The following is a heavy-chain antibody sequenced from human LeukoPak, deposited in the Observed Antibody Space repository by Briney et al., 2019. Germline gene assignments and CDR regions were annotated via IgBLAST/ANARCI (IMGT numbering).Heavy chain of an antibody. J-gene: IGHJ4*02. Sequence: GGSLRLSCAASGFTFSSYAMSWVRQAPGKGLEWVSYISSSGSTIYYADSVKGRFTISRDNAKNSLYLQMNSLRAEDTAVYYCARDPPGALFDYWGQGTLVTVSS. V-gene: IGHV3-48*04. CDR1: GFTFSSYA. CDR2: ISSSGSTI. D-gene: IGHD7-27*01. CDR3: ARDPPGALFDY.